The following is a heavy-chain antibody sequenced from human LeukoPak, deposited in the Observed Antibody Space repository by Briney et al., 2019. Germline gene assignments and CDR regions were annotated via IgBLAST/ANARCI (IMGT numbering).Heavy chain of an antibody. V-gene: IGHV3-30*18. CDR2: ISYGGSNK. Sequence: PGGSLRLSCAASGFTFSSFGMHWVRQAPGKGLEWVAVISYGGSNKYYVDSVKGRSTISRDNSKNTLYLQMNSLRREDTAVYYCAKVIRDDILTGFDYWGQGTLVTVSS. J-gene: IGHJ4*02. D-gene: IGHD3-9*01. CDR1: GFTFSSFG. CDR3: AKVIRDDILTGFDY.